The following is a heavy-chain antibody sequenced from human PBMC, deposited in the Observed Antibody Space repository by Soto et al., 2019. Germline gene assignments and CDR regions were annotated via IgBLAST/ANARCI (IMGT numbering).Heavy chain of an antibody. V-gene: IGHV1-18*01. J-gene: IGHJ6*03. Sequence: ASVKVSCKASGYTFTSYGISWVRQAPGQGLEWMGWISAYNGNTNYAQKLQGRVTMTTDTSTSTAYMELRSLRSDDTAVYYCARVGSDVYYYYYYMDVWGKGTTVTVSS. D-gene: IGHD3-10*01. CDR1: GYTFTSYG. CDR2: ISAYNGNT. CDR3: ARVGSDVYYYYYYMDV.